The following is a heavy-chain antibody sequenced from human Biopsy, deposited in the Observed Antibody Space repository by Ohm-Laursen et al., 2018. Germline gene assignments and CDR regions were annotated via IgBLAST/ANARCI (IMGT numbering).Heavy chain of an antibody. D-gene: IGHD3-16*02. Sequence: VASVKVSCKASGYTFISYSINWVRQAPGQGLEWMGWIRPFNGDTKYGQKFQDRVTMTTDTSTSTVYMELTSLRSDDTAVYYCARGEVAFGELIVSLDSWGQGTLVTVSS. CDR3: ARGEVAFGELIVSLDS. J-gene: IGHJ4*02. CDR1: GYTFISYS. V-gene: IGHV1-18*01. CDR2: IRPFNGDT.